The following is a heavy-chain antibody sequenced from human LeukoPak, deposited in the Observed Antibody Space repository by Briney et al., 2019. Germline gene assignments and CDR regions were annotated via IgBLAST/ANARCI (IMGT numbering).Heavy chain of an antibody. D-gene: IGHD4-17*01. J-gene: IGHJ4*02. Sequence: GGSLRLSCAASGFTFSSYGMHWVRQAPGKGLEWVAVISNDGSNKYHADSVKGRFTISRDNSKNTLYLQMNSLRAEDTAVYYCAKDRNYGDHLDYWGQGTLVTVSS. V-gene: IGHV3-30*18. CDR1: GFTFSSYG. CDR3: AKDRNYGDHLDY. CDR2: ISNDGSNK.